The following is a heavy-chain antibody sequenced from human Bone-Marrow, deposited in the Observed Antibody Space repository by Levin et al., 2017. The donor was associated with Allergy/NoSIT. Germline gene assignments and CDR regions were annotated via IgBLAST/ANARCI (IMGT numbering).Heavy chain of an antibody. CDR1: GYTFTDYF. CDR2: LNPQDGDT. CDR3: AILPYNTASYGGTDY. J-gene: IGHJ4*02. V-gene: IGHV1-69-2*01. D-gene: IGHD3-16*01. Sequence: ASVKVSCKVSGYTFTDYFIHWVQQAPGKGLEWMGVLNPQDGDTIYAEKFQGRVTINADTSADTAYLKLSSLTSDDTAVYYCAILPYNTASYGGTDYWGQGTLVTVSS.